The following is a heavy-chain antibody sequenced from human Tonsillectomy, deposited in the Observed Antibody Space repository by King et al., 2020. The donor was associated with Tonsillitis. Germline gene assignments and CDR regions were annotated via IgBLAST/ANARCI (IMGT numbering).Heavy chain of an antibody. CDR2: MYQSANTYNPST. V-gene: IGHV4-31*03. CDR3: ARYEGGVFDP. J-gene: IGHJ5*02. D-gene: IGHD2-15*01. Sequence: QLQESGPGLVKPSQALSLTRFVSGFAVISDGHYWTCIRQPPGKGLEGSGYMYQSANTYNPSTYSNPSLKSRLTLSIDTSRNHFSLKLNSVAAADTAVYFCARYEGGVFDPWGQGTLVAVSS. CDR1: GFAVISDGHY.